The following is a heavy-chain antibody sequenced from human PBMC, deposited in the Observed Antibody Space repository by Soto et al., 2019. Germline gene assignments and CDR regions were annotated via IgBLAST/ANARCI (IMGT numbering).Heavy chain of an antibody. Sequence: GGSLRLSCAASGVTFSSYSMNWVRQAPGKGLEWVSSISSSSGYIYYADSVKGRFTISRDNSKNTLYLQMNSLRAEDTAVYYCAKDFGRYSYGYFDYWGQGTLVTVSS. CDR2: ISSSSGYI. D-gene: IGHD5-18*01. V-gene: IGHV3-21*04. CDR3: AKDFGRYSYGYFDY. J-gene: IGHJ4*02. CDR1: GVTFSSYS.